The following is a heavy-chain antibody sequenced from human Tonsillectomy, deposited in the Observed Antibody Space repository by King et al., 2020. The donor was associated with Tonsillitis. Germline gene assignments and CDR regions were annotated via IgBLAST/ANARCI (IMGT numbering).Heavy chain of an antibody. CDR3: TWDTSGHYCFTH. Sequence: VQLVESGGGLVMPGGSLRLSCAASGFSFSDACMNWFRQAPGKGLEWVGRLKSKTSVGTTDYTAPVKGRFTISRDDSKTTLYLQMNSLKTEDTAVYYCTWDTSGHYCFTHWGQGTLVTVSS. D-gene: IGHD3-22*01. CDR1: GFSFSDAC. V-gene: IGHV3-15*07. CDR2: LKSKTSVGTT. J-gene: IGHJ4*02.